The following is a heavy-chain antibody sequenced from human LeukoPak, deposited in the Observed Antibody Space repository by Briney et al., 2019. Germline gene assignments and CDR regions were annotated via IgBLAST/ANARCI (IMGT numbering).Heavy chain of an antibody. D-gene: IGHD2-8*01. Sequence: PGGSLRLSCAASGFTFSSYAMSWVRQAPGKGLEWVSAISGSGGSTYYADSVKGRFTISRDNSKNTLYLQMNSLRAEDTAVYYCARDGHCTNGVCYTRPIYAFDIWGQGTMVTVSS. CDR3: ARDGHCTNGVCYTRPIYAFDI. CDR2: ISGSGGST. CDR1: GFTFSSYA. J-gene: IGHJ3*02. V-gene: IGHV3-23*01.